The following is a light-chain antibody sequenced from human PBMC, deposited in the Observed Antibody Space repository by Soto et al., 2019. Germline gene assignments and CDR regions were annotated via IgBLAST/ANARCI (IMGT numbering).Light chain of an antibody. CDR2: DVS. CDR1: SSDVGGYDY. V-gene: IGLV2-11*01. CDR3: CSYAGTDTWK. J-gene: IGLJ3*02. Sequence: QSALTQPRSVSGSPGQSVTISCSGTSSDVGGYDYVSWSQQHPGKAPKLIIYDVSKRPSGVPDRFSGSKSGNTASLTISGRQAEDEADYYCCSYAGTDTWKFGGGTKLTVL.